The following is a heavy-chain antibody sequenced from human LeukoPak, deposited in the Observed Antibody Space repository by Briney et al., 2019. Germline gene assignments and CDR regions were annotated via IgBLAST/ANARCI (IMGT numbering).Heavy chain of an antibody. CDR1: GGSISSYY. CDR2: IYTSGST. CDR3: ARHSPTYYDFWSGYYTGEIDY. V-gene: IGHV4-4*09. J-gene: IGHJ4*02. D-gene: IGHD3-3*01. Sequence: PSETLSLTCTVSGGSISSYYWSWIRQPPGKGLEWIGYIYTSGSTNYNPSLKSRVTISVDTSKNQFSLKLSSVTAADTAVYYCARHSPTYYDFWSGYYTGEIDYWGQGTLVTVSS.